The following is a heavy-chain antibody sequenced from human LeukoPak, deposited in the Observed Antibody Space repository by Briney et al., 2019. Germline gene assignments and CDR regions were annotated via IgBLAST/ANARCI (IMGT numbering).Heavy chain of an antibody. J-gene: IGHJ4*02. Sequence: GGSLRLSCAASGFTLSSYAMHWVRQPPCKGLEGVAVISYDGSNKYYADSLKGRFTISRDNSKNTLYLQMHSLRAEDTAVYYCARGMSGYFDYWGQGTLVTVSS. CDR1: GFTLSSYA. CDR3: ARGMSGYFDY. V-gene: IGHV3-30-3*01. D-gene: IGHD3-10*01. CDR2: ISYDGSNK.